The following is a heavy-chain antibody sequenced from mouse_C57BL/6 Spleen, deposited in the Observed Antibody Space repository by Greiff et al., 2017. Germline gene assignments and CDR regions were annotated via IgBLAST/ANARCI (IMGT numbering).Heavy chain of an antibody. CDR1: GYTFTSYW. CDR2: IDPSDSET. D-gene: IGHD2-5*01. V-gene: IGHV1-52*01. CDR3: AGTYNNYEAWFAY. J-gene: IGHJ3*01. Sequence: VKLQQPGAELVRPGSSVKLSCKASGYTFTSYWMHWVKQRPIQGLEWIGNIDPSDSETHYNQKFKDKATLTVDKSSSTAYMQLSSLTSEDSAVYYCAGTYNNYEAWFAYWGQGTLVTVSA.